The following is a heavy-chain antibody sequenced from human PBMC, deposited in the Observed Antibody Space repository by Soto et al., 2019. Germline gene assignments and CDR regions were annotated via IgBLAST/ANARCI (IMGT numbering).Heavy chain of an antibody. CDR2: IYYSGT. CDR3: TTQGFGVLHGLVDV. V-gene: IGHV4-59*08. Sequence: PSETLSLTCSVSGGSISSYYWSWIRQPPGKGLEWIAYIYYSGTSYNPSLKSRVSMSLDTSKNQFSLELTSVIAADAAVYYCTTQGFGVLHGLVDVWGQGTTVTVSS. J-gene: IGHJ6*02. CDR1: GGSISSYY. D-gene: IGHD3-10*01.